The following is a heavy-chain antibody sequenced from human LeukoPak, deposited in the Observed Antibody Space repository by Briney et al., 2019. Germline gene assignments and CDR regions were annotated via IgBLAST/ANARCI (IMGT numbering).Heavy chain of an antibody. CDR2: VHYSGST. Sequence: SETLSLTCSVFTGSTSSYQWSWIRQPPGKALEWIGYVHYSGSTNYNPSLKSRVSMSVDTSKNQFSLKLISVTAADTAVYYCARHGWYYFDYWGQGTLVTVSS. D-gene: IGHD6-19*01. J-gene: IGHJ4*02. CDR3: ARHGWYYFDY. CDR1: TGSTSSYQ. V-gene: IGHV4-59*08.